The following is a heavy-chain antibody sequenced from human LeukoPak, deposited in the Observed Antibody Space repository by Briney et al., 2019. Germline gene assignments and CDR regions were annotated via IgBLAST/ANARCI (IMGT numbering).Heavy chain of an antibody. D-gene: IGHD4/OR15-4a*01. Sequence: GGSLRLSCAASGFTFSNYAMSWVRQAPGKGLEWVSAISAVNNNTYYADSVKGRFTISRDNSKNTLYLQMNSLSAEDTAIYYCAKDQMTMLVFDYWGQGTLVTVSS. CDR1: GFTFSNYA. CDR3: AKDQMTMLVFDY. V-gene: IGHV3-23*01. CDR2: ISAVNNNT. J-gene: IGHJ4*02.